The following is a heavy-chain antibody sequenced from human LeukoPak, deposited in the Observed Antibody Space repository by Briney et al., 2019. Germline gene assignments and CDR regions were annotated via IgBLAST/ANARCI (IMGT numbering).Heavy chain of an antibody. CDR1: GFTFSSYE. CDR2: ISSSGSTI. CDR3: ASRGVSSGWY. Sequence: PGGSLRLSCAASGFTFSSYEMNWVRQAPGKGLEWVSYISSSGSTIYYADSVKGRFTISRDNAKNSLYLQMNSLRAEDTAVYYCASRGVSSGWYWGQGTLVTVSS. D-gene: IGHD6-19*01. J-gene: IGHJ4*02. V-gene: IGHV3-48*03.